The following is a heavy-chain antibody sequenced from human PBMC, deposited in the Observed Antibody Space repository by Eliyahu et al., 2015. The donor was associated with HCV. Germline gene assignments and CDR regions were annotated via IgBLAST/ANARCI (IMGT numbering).Heavy chain of an antibody. D-gene: IGHD6-6*01. CDR2: ISSGGSTV. Sequence: QVQLVESGGGLVKPGGSLRLSCTASGFTFSDFYMTWFRQAPGKGLECISYISSGGSTVYYADSVKGRFTISRDNAKNSMYLQMNTLRAEDSAVYYCARPRYTSSSRYFDLWGRGTLVTVSS. CDR3: ARPRYTSSSRYFDL. V-gene: IGHV3-11*01. J-gene: IGHJ2*01. CDR1: GFTFSDFY.